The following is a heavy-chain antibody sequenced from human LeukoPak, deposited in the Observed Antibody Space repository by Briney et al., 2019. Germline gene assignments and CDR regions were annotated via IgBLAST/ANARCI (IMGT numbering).Heavy chain of an antibody. CDR3: ARGSVQLWLRDTYYYMDV. Sequence: GGSLRLSCAASGFTFDDYAMNWVRQVPGRGLEWVSGINWNGRITEYADSVKDRFTISRQNTKNSLYLYMNNLGGEDTALYFCARGSVQLWLRDTYYYMDVWGKGSTVTVSS. V-gene: IGHV3-20*04. CDR1: GFTFDDYA. J-gene: IGHJ6*03. CDR2: INWNGRIT. D-gene: IGHD5-18*01.